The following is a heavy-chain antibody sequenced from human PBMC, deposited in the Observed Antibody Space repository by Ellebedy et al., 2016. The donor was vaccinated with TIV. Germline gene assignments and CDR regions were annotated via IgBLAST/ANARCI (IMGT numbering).Heavy chain of an antibody. V-gene: IGHV4-39*02. CDR2: FFYTGHT. D-gene: IGHD1-1*01. CDR3: ARVGTVSSPYRYYYMDV. Sequence: SETLSLTXTIYGDSFSSITYYWGWIRQPPGKGLEWIGSFFYTGHTYYNPSLKSRVTLSVDTSKNHLSLRLSSLTAADSAVYYCARVGTVSSPYRYYYMDVWGRGTTITVSS. J-gene: IGHJ6*03. CDR1: GDSFSSITYY.